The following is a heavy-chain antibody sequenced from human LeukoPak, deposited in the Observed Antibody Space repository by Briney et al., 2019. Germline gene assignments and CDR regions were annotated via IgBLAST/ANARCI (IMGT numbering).Heavy chain of an antibody. V-gene: IGHV3-7*01. J-gene: IGHJ4*02. CDR2: IKPDGSAQ. Sequence: GGSLRLSCAASGFTFSNSWMSWVRQAPGKGLEWVATIKPDGSAQYYVDSVKGRFTISRDNAKNSLFLQINSLRAEDTAVYYCARSSTTYYYDTSSHYWGQGTLVTVSS. D-gene: IGHD3-22*01. CDR1: GFTFSNSW. CDR3: ARSSTTYYYDTSSHY.